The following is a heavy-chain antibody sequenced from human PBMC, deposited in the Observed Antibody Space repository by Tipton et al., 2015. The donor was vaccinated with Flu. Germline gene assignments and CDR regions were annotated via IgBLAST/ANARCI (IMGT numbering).Heavy chain of an antibody. Sequence: AASGFTFSSYWMSWVRQAPGKGLEWVANIKQDGSEKYYVDSVKGRFTVSRDNAKNSLYLQMDSLRAEDTAVYYCAIAAAGSWGQGTLVTVSS. CDR2: IKQDGSEK. D-gene: IGHD6-13*01. CDR1: GFTFSSYW. V-gene: IGHV3-7*01. CDR3: AIAAAGS. J-gene: IGHJ4*02.